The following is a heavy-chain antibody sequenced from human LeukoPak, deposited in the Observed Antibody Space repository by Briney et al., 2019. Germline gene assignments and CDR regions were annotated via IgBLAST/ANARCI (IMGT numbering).Heavy chain of an antibody. CDR1: GGSFSGYY. J-gene: IGHJ5*02. Sequence: SETLSLTCAVYGGSFSGYYWSWIRQPPGKGLEWIGEINHSGSTNYNPSLKSRVTISVDTSKNQFSLKLSSVTAADTAVYYCARGQIVLRYFDWLPGWFDPWGQGTLVTVSS. CDR2: INHSGST. V-gene: IGHV4-34*01. CDR3: ARGQIVLRYFDWLPGWFDP. D-gene: IGHD3-9*01.